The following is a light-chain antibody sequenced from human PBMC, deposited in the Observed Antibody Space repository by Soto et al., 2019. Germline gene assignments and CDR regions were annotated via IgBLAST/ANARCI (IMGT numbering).Light chain of an antibody. V-gene: IGKV3-20*01. Sequence: EIVLTQSPGTLSLSPGERATLSCRASQSVSSSYLSWYQQKPGQAPRLLIYGASSRATGIPDRFSGSGSGKDFTLTSSRLEPEDFAVYYCQQYGSSPRKTFGQGTKVQIK. CDR2: GAS. J-gene: IGKJ1*01. CDR3: QQYGSSPRKT. CDR1: QSVSSSY.